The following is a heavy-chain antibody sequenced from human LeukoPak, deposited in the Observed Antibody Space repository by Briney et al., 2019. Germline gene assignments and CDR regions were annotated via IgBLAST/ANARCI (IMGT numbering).Heavy chain of an antibody. J-gene: IGHJ4*02. CDR3: AKDRLLNCRGDCYIFDY. Sequence: GGSLRLSCAASGFTVSSNYMSWVRQAPGKGLEWVSVIYSGGSTYYADSVKGRFSISRDNSKNTLYLQVNGLRTEDTAVYYCAKDRLLNCRGDCYIFDYWGQGTVVTVSS. V-gene: IGHV3-53*01. D-gene: IGHD2-21*02. CDR2: IYSGGST. CDR1: GFTVSSNY.